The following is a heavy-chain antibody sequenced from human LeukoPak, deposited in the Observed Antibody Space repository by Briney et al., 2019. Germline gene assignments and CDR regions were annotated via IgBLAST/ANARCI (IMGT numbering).Heavy chain of an antibody. V-gene: IGHV3-15*01. CDR1: GFTFSNAW. Sequence: GGSLRLSCAASGFTFSNAWMSWVRQAPGKGLEWVGRIKSKTDGGTTDYAAPVKGGFTISRDDSKNTLYMQMNSLKTEDTAVYYCTTAGLRTTVGLIGFDYWGQGALVTVSS. D-gene: IGHD4-23*01. CDR2: IKSKTDGGTT. CDR3: TTAGLRTTVGLIGFDY. J-gene: IGHJ4*02.